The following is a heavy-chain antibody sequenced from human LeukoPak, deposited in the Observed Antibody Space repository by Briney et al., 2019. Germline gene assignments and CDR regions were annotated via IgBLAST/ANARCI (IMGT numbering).Heavy chain of an antibody. CDR3: ARDEGYYYDSSGYYHRDY. D-gene: IGHD3-22*01. V-gene: IGHV1-18*01. CDR1: GYTFTSYG. CDR2: ISAYNGNT. J-gene: IGHJ4*02. Sequence: ASVKVSCKASGYTFTSYGISWVRQAPGQGLEWMGWISAYNGNTNYAQKLQGRVTMTTDTSTSTAYMELRSLRSDDTAAYYCARDEGYYYDSSGYYHRDYWGQGTLVTVSS.